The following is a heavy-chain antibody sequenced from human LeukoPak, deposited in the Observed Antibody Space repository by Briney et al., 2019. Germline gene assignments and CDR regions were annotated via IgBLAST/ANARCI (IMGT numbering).Heavy chain of an antibody. CDR1: GFTVSGLC. D-gene: IGHD3-10*01. Sequence: HPGGSLRLSCAASGFTVSGLCMSWVRQAPGKGLEWVAFLYTGDNTYYADSVKDRFTISRDNSKNTVYLQMNNLRVGDTAVYYCARDGGLGSPLGGHFYYGMDVWGQGTTVTVSS. J-gene: IGHJ6*02. V-gene: IGHV3-66*01. CDR2: LYTGDNT. CDR3: ARDGGLGSPLGGHFYYGMDV.